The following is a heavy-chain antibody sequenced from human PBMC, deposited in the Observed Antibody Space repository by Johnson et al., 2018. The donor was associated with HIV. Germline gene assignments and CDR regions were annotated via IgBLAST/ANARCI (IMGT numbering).Heavy chain of an antibody. J-gene: IGHJ3*02. CDR1: GFTFSSYA. CDR3: ASQYCGGDCYAFDI. CDR2: ISSSGSTI. V-gene: IGHV3-48*04. D-gene: IGHD2-21*01. Sequence: VQLMESGGGVVQPGRSPRLSCAASGFTFSSYAMHWVRLAPGKGLEWVSYISSSGSTIYYADSVKGRFTISRDNAKNSLYMQMNSLRAEDTAVYYCASQYCGGDCYAFDIWGQGTMVTVSS.